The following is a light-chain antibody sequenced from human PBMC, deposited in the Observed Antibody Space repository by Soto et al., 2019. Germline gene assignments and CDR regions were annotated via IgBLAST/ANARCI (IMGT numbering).Light chain of an antibody. CDR2: EVI. Sequence: QSVLTQPPSASGSPGQSVTISCTGTSSDVGTYNYVSWYQQYPGKAPKVMIYEVIKRPSGVPDRFSGSKSGNTASLTVSGLQAEDEADYYCSSYAGSNNLVFGGGTQLTVL. CDR1: SSDVGTYNY. CDR3: SSYAGSNNLV. J-gene: IGLJ3*02. V-gene: IGLV2-8*01.